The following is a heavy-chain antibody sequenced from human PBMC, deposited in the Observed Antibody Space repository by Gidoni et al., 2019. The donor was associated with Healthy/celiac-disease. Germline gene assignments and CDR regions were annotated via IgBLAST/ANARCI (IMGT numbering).Heavy chain of an antibody. D-gene: IGHD6-13*01. CDR2: ISGGGGST. J-gene: IGHJ4*02. V-gene: IGHV3-23*01. CDR3: AKSGLSSSWSLYYFDN. Sequence: EVQLLESGGGLGQPGGSLRLSCAAYGFPFNSYAMSWVRQAPGKVLEWVSAISGGGGSTYYADSVKGRCTISRDNIKNTLYLQMNSLRAEDTAVYYCAKSGLSSSWSLYYFDNWGQGTQVTVSS. CDR1: GFPFNSYA.